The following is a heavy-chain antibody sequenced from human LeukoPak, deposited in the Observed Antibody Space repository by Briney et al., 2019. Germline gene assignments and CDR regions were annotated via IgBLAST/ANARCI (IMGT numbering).Heavy chain of an antibody. V-gene: IGHV4-59*02. Sequence: SETLSLTCTVSGGSVSGYFWSWIRRPPGKGLEWIGYISYSGITNYNPSLKSRVSISVDTSKNQFSLKLSSVTAADTAVYYCARGGLPTTFHYWGQGTLVTVSS. CDR1: GGSVSGYF. D-gene: IGHD3-10*01. CDR3: ARGGLPTTFHY. CDR2: ISYSGIT. J-gene: IGHJ4*02.